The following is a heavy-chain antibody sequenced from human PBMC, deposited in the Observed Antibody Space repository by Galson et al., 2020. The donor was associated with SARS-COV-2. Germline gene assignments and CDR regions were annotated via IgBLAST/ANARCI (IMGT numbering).Heavy chain of an antibody. D-gene: IGHD4-17*01. Sequence: GESLKISCAASGFTFSSYAMSWVRQAPGKGLEWVSAISGSGGSTYYADSVKGRFTISRDNPKNTLYLQMNSLRAEDTAVYYCAKGSDYDYYYYGMDVWGQGTTVNVSS. CDR2: ISGSGGST. J-gene: IGHJ6*02. CDR1: GFTFSSYA. V-gene: IGHV3-23*01. CDR3: AKGSDYDYYYYGMDV.